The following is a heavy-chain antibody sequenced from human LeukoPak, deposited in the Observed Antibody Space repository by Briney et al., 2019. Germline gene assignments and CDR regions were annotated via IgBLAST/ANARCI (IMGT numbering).Heavy chain of an antibody. CDR1: GGTFSSYA. J-gene: IGHJ4*02. CDR3: ARVAHYGDYSFDY. CDR2: IIPIFGTA. Sequence: SVKVSCKASGGTFSSYAISWVRQAPGQGLEWMGGIIPIFGTANYAQKFQGRVTITADESTSTAYMELSSLRSEDTAVYYCARVAHYGDYSFDYWGQGTLVTVSS. V-gene: IGHV1-69*13. D-gene: IGHD4-17*01.